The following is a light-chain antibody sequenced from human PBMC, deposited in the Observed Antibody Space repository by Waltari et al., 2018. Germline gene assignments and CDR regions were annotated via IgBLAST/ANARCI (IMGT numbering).Light chain of an antibody. CDR1: QGISRS. CDR2: AAS. Sequence: DIQMTQSSSSVSASVGDRVTITCRASQGISRSLAWYQQKPGRAPKLLIFAASSLHSGVPSRFSGSGSGTDFTLTISSLQPEDVATYHCQRGNSFPLSFGGGTKVEIK. CDR3: QRGNSFPLS. J-gene: IGKJ4*01. V-gene: IGKV1-12*01.